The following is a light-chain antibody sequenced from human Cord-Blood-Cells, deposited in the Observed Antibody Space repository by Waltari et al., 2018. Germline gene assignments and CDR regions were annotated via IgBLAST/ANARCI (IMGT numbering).Light chain of an antibody. CDR1: QSVSSN. V-gene: IGKV3-15*01. CDR2: CAS. CDR3: QQYNNSLYT. Sequence: ETVMTQASATLSVSPGDRSTLICRASQSVSSNLAWYQQKPGQAPRLLIYCASTRATGIPARFSGSGSGTEFTLTISSLQSEDVAVYYCQQYNNSLYTFGQGTKLEIK. J-gene: IGKJ2*01.